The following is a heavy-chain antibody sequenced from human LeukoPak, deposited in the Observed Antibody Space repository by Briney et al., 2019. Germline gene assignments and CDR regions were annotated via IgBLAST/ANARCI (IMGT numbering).Heavy chain of an antibody. CDR1: GYTFTGYY. D-gene: IGHD5-18*01. CDR2: INPNSGGT. V-gene: IGHV1-2*02. CDR3: ARGSVGGYSDY. Sequence: ASVKVSCKASGYTFTGYYMHWVRQAHEQGHEWMGWINPNSGGTNYAQKFQGRVTMTRDTSISTAYMELSRLRSDDTAVYYCARGSVGGYSDYWGQGTLVTVSS. J-gene: IGHJ4*02.